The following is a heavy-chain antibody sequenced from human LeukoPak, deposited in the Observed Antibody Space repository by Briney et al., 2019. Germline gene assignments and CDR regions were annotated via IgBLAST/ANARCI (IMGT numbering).Heavy chain of an antibody. CDR1: GGSISSGGYS. CDR3: ARAPYDSSGYYYVYYFDY. CDR2: IYHSGST. J-gene: IGHJ4*02. Sequence: SQTLSLTCAVSGGSISSGGYSWSWIRQPPGKGLEWIGYIYHSGSTYYNPSLKSRVTISVDRSKNQFSLKLSSVTAADTAVYYCARAPYDSSGYYYVYYFDYWDQGTLVTVSS. D-gene: IGHD3-22*01. V-gene: IGHV4-30-2*01.